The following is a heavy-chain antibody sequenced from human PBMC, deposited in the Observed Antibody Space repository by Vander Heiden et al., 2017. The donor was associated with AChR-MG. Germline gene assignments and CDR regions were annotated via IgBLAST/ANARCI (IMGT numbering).Heavy chain of an antibody. Sequence: QVQLVESGGGVVQPGRSLSLSCAASGSTFRTYGMHWVRQAPGKGLEWVAGISYEGSYYSVGTNKYYADSVKGRFTISRDDSQNTLYLQMNSLRADDTALYYCAKGLAVTPGDHFDFWGQGTLVTVSS. V-gene: IGHV3-30*18. CDR2: ISYEGSYYSVGTNK. CDR1: GSTFRTYG. D-gene: IGHD2-21*02. J-gene: IGHJ4*02. CDR3: AKGLAVTPGDHFDF.